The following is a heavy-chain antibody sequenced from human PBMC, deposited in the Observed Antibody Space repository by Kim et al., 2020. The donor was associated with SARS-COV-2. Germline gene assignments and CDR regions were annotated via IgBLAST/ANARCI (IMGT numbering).Heavy chain of an antibody. J-gene: IGHJ4*02. CDR3: ARGGLGTRGGIDY. CDR2: ISSVGNA. V-gene: IGHV3-23*01. D-gene: IGHD7-27*01. Sequence: GGSLRLSCAASGFTVSSYAMTWVRQAPGKGLEWVSSISSVGNAYYADSLRGRFTISIDNSKNTLYLQMNSLRADDTAVYYCARGGLGTRGGIDYWGQGTLVTVSS. CDR1: GFTVSSYA.